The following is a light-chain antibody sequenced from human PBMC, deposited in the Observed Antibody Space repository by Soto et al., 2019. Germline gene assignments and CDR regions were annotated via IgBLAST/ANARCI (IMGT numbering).Light chain of an antibody. V-gene: IGKV4-1*01. CDR3: QQYYSTPIT. Sequence: DIVLTQSPDSLAVSLGEAATINCKSSQSVLYTSSGRKYLAWYQQKAGQPPKLLIHWASTRDSGVPDRFSGSGSATDFTLTIISLQAEDVAVYYCQQYYSTPITFGQGTRLEIK. J-gene: IGKJ5*01. CDR2: WAS. CDR1: QSVLYTSSGRKY.